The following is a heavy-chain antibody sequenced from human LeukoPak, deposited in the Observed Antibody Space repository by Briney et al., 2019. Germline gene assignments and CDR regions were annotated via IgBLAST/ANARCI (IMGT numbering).Heavy chain of an antibody. Sequence: SETLSLTCTVSSGSMSSGSYYWSWIRQPAGKGLEWIGRVYTSGSTNYNPSLKSRVTISLDTSKNQFSLKLSSVTAADTAVYYCASDAGAEYFQHWGQGTLFTVSS. CDR3: ASDAGAEYFQH. J-gene: IGHJ1*01. CDR1: SGSMSSGSYY. V-gene: IGHV4-61*02. CDR2: VYTSGST.